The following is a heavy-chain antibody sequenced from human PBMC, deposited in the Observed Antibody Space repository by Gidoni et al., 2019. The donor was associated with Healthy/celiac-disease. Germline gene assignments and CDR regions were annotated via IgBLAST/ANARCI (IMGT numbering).Heavy chain of an antibody. CDR3: ARLGTYDYVWGSYRYTGRFLGDY. J-gene: IGHJ4*02. Sequence: QVQLVQSGAEVKKPGATVKVACKASGYTFTSYGISWVRKAPGQWLEWMGGISAYNGNTNSAQKLQGRVTMTTDTSTSTAYMELRSMRSDDTAVYYCARLGTYDYVWGSYRYTGRFLGDYWGQGTLVTVSS. D-gene: IGHD3-16*02. CDR1: GYTFTSYG. CDR2: ISAYNGNT. V-gene: IGHV1-18*01.